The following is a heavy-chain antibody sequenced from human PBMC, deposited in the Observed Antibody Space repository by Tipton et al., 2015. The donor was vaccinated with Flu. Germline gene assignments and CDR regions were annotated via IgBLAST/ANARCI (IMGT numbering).Heavy chain of an antibody. CDR2: IYHTGNT. D-gene: IGHD4-11*01. CDR1: GDSVRNSNYY. J-gene: IGHJ5*01. V-gene: IGHV4-38-2*01. Sequence: GLVKPSETLSLTCGVSGDSVRNSNYYWGWIRQPPGKGLEWIGNIYHTGNTYYNPSLKSRVTISVDRSKNQFSLKLSSVTAADTAVYYCARRDYSNYVSVPKNWFDSWGQGTLVTVSS. CDR3: ARRDYSNYVSVPKNWFDS.